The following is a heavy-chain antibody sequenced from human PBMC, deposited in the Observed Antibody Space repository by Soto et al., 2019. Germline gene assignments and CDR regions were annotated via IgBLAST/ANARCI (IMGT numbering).Heavy chain of an antibody. CDR3: ARESSRENRLLLSAA. V-gene: IGHV1-69*13. CDR2: IIPIFGTA. J-gene: IGHJ5*02. CDR1: GGTFSSYA. Sequence: SVKVSCKASGGTFSSYAISWVRQAPGQGLEWMGGIIPIFGTANYAQKFQGRVTITADESTSTAYMELSSLRSEDTAVYYCARESSRENRLLLSAAWGQGTLVTVSS. D-gene: IGHD3-22*01.